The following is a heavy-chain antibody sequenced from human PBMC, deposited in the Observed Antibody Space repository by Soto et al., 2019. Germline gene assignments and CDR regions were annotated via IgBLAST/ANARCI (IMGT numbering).Heavy chain of an antibody. CDR2: IYRTGST. CDR3: ARGPYGGSNWFDP. V-gene: IGHV4-30-2*01. Sequence: PQPPGKGPEWIGYIYRTGSTSYNTSPRSRVTMSVDTSKNQFSLRLTSVTAADTAVYYCARGPYGGSNWFDPWGQGTLVTVSS. D-gene: IGHD4-17*01. J-gene: IGHJ5*02.